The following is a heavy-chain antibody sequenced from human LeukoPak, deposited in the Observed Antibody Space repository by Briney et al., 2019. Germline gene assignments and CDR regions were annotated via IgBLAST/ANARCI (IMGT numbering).Heavy chain of an antibody. CDR3: ASSTVVTSYYYYGMDV. CDR1: GGSISSYY. D-gene: IGHD4-23*01. CDR2: MYYTGST. Sequence: SETLSLTCTVSGGSISSYYWSWIRQPPGKGLEWIGYMYYTGSTSYNPSLKSRVTISVDTSKSQFSLKLSSVTAADTAVYYCASSTVVTSYYYYGMDVWGQGTTVTVSS. J-gene: IGHJ6*02. V-gene: IGHV4-59*01.